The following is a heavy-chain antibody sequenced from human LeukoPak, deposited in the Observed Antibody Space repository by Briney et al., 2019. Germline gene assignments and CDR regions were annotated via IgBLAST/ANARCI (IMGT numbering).Heavy chain of an antibody. CDR2: INHSGST. Sequence: SETLSLTCAVYGGSFSGYYWSWIRQPPGKGLEWVGEINHSGSTNYNPSLKSRVTISVDTSKNQFSLKLSSVTAADTAVYYSARARIAAAGPQGAFDIWGQGTMVTVSS. CDR3: ARARIAAAGPQGAFDI. D-gene: IGHD6-13*01. V-gene: IGHV4-34*01. CDR1: GGSFSGYY. J-gene: IGHJ3*02.